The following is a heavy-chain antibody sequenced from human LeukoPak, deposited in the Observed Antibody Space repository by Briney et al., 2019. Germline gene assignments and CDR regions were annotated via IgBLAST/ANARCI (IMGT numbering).Heavy chain of an antibody. D-gene: IGHD6-13*01. V-gene: IGHV3-20*04. CDR1: GFTFDDYG. J-gene: IGHJ4*02. CDR3: ARGTLKAAATDFDY. CDR2: INWNGGST. Sequence: GGSLRLSCAASGFTFDDYGMSWVRQAPGKGLEWVSGINWNGGSTGYADSEKGRFTISRDNAKNSLYLQMNSLRAEDTALYYCARGTLKAAATDFDYWGQGTLVTVSS.